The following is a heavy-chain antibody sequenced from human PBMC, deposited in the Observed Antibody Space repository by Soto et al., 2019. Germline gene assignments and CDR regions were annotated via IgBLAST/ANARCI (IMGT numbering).Heavy chain of an antibody. J-gene: IGHJ3*02. V-gene: IGHV4-59*01. CDR2: IYYSGST. Sequence: SETLSLTCTVSGGSISSYYWSWIRQPPGKGLEWIGYIYYSGSTNYNPSLKSRVTISVDTSKNQFSLKLSSVTAADTAVYYCGRVGGGVFDIWGKGKMVTVSS. D-gene: IGHD3-16*01. CDR3: GRVGGGVFDI. CDR1: GGSISSYY.